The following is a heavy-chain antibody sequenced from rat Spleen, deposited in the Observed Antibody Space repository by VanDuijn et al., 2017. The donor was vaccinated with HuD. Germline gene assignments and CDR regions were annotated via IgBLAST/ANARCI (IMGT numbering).Heavy chain of an antibody. CDR2: SSYDGGST. J-gene: IGHJ2*01. D-gene: IGHD1-11*01. CDR3: GRRATEGIALDY. CDR1: GFTFSDYY. Sequence: EVQLVESNGGLVQPGRSLKISCAASGFTFSDYYMAWVRQAPRKGLEWVATSSYDGGSTYYRDSVKVRFTISRDNAKSTLHLQMDSLRSEDTATYYCGRRATEGIALDYWGQGVTVTVSS. V-gene: IGHV5-29*01.